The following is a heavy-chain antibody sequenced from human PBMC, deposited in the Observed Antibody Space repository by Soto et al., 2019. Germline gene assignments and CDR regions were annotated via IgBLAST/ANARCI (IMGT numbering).Heavy chain of an antibody. V-gene: IGHV3-23*01. Sequence: GGSLRLSCAASGFTFSSYAMSWVRQAPGKGLEWVSAISGSGGSTYYADSVKGRFTTSRDNSKNTLYLQMNSLRAEDTAVYYCAKYGDYDILILRSIENWGQGTLVTVSS. CDR3: AKYGDYDILILRSIEN. CDR2: ISGSGGST. J-gene: IGHJ4*02. CDR1: GFTFSSYA. D-gene: IGHD3-9*01.